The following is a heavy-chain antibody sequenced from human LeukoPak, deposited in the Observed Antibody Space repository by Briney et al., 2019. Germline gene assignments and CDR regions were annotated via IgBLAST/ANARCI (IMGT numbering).Heavy chain of an antibody. CDR2: IYPVDSRT. Sequence: GGSLRLSCAASGFTFSSEWISWVRHAPGEGLECMAIIYPVDSRTTYSPSFQGQVTISAEESIRTAYLQWNSLKASDTAIYYCVRHLSDITSCPTYWGEGTL. V-gene: IGHV5-51*01. J-gene: IGHJ4*02. CDR1: GFTFSSEW. D-gene: IGHD2-2*01. CDR3: VRHLSDITSCPTY.